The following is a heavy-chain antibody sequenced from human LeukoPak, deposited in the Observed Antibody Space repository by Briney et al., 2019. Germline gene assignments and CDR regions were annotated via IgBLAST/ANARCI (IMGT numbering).Heavy chain of an antibody. V-gene: IGHV3-74*01. D-gene: IGHD2-8*02. Sequence: GGSLRLSCAASGLTFSRHWMHWVRQVPGKGLEWVSRINNDGRTTSYADVVKGRFTISRDNAKNTLLLQMKTLRVEDTAVYYCARGPPCTGGSYVGDYWGQGTPVTVSS. CDR3: ARGPPCTGGSYVGDY. J-gene: IGHJ4*02. CDR2: INNDGRTT. CDR1: GLTFSRHW.